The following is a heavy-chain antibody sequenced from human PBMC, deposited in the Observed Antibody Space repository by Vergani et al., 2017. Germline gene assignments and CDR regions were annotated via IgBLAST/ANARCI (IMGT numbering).Heavy chain of an antibody. CDR3: ARAITNKYYYYYMDV. V-gene: IGHV3-13*01. J-gene: IGHJ6*03. D-gene: IGHD1-14*01. CDR1: GFTFSSYD. Sequence: EVQVVESGGGLVQPGGSLRLSCAASGFTFSSYDMHWVRQATGKGLEWVSAIGTAGDTYYPGSVKGRFTISRENAKNSLYLQMNSLRAGDTAVYYCARAITNKYYYYYMDVWGKGTTVTVSS. CDR2: IGTAGDT.